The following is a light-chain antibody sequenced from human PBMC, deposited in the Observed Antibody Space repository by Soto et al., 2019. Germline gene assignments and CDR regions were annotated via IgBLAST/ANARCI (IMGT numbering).Light chain of an antibody. J-gene: IGLJ3*02. CDR2: LKSGGSS. CDR1: SGHSNYD. Sequence: QLVLTQSPSASASLGASVKLSCTLSSGHSNYDIAWHQQQPEKGPRHLMRLKSGGSSVKGDGIPDRFSVSRSGAEHYLTIASLQSEDEAAYYCHTWHTGIQVFSGGTKLTVL. CDR3: HTWHTGIQV. V-gene: IGLV4-69*01.